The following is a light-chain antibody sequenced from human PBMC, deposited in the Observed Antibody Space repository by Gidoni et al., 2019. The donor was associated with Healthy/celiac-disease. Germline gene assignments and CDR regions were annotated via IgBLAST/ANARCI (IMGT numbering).Light chain of an antibody. J-gene: IGKJ1*01. V-gene: IGKV1-39*01. Sequence: DIQMTQSPSSLSASVGDRVTITCRASQSISSYLNWDQQKPGKAPKLLIYAASSLQSGVPARFSGSGSGTDFNLTISSLQPEDFATYYCQQRYSTLTWTFGQGTKVEIK. CDR2: AAS. CDR3: QQRYSTLTWT. CDR1: QSISSY.